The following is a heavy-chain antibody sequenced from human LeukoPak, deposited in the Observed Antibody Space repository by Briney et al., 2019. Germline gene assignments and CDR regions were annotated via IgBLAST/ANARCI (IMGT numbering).Heavy chain of an antibody. J-gene: IGHJ4*02. CDR3: ARRDSSGWYVGSDY. V-gene: IGHV1-18*01. D-gene: IGHD6-19*01. CDR1: GYTFTSYG. Sequence: ASVKVSCKASGYTFTSYGISWVRQAPGQGLEWMGWMSAYNGNTNYAQKLQGRVTMTTDTSTSTAYMELRSLRSDDTAVYYCARRDSSGWYVGSDYWGQGTLVTVSS. CDR2: MSAYNGNT.